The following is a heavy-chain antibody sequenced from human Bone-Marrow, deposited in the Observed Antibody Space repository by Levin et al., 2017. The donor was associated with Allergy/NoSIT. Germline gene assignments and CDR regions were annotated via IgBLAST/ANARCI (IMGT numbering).Heavy chain of an antibody. D-gene: IGHD6-19*01. CDR1: GGSISNYY. CDR3: ARGKVAVATNWFDP. V-gene: IGHV4-59*08. J-gene: IGHJ5*02. CDR2: IYYSGST. Sequence: GSLRLSCTVSGGSISNYYWSWIRQPPGKGLEWIGYIYYSGSTNYNPSLKSRVTISVDTSKNQFSLKLSSVTAADTAVYYCARGKVAVATNWFDPWGQGTLVTVSS.